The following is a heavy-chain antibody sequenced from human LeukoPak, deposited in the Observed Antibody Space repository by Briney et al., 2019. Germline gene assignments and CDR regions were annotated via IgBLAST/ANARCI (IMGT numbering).Heavy chain of an antibody. D-gene: IGHD2-21*02. CDR3: SSLFMTAIDY. V-gene: IGHV3-30-3*01. CDR1: GFTFSSYA. J-gene: IGHJ4*02. Sequence: GGSLRLSCAASGFTFSSYAMHWVRQAPGKGLEWVAVISYDGSNKYYADSVKGRFTISRDNSKNTLYLQMNSLRAEDTAVYYCSSLFMTAIDYWGQGTLVTVSS. CDR2: ISYDGSNK.